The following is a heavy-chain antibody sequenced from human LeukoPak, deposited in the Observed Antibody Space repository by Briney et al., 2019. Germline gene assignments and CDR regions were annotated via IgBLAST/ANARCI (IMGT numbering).Heavy chain of an antibody. CDR2: ISSSSSYI. Sequence: GGSLRLSCAASGFTFSSYSMNWVRQAPGRGLEWVSSISSSSSYIYYADSVKGRFAISRDNAKNSLYLQMNSLRAEDTAVYYCARGAVAAAGKRGAFDYWGQGTLVTVSS. V-gene: IGHV3-21*01. CDR1: GFTFSSYS. D-gene: IGHD6-13*01. CDR3: ARGAVAAAGKRGAFDY. J-gene: IGHJ4*02.